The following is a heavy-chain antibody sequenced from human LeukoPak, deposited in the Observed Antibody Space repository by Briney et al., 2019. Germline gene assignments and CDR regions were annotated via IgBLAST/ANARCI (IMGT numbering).Heavy chain of an antibody. Sequence: SETLSLTCTVSGGSISSYYWSWIRQPPGKGLEWIGYIYYSGSTNYNPSLKSRVTMSVDTSKNQFSLKLSSVTAADTAVYYCAREGYSFPYYYYYGMDVWGQGTTVTVSS. CDR3: AREGYSFPYYYYYGMDV. D-gene: IGHD4-11*01. V-gene: IGHV4-59*12. CDR2: IYYSGST. CDR1: GGSISSYY. J-gene: IGHJ6*02.